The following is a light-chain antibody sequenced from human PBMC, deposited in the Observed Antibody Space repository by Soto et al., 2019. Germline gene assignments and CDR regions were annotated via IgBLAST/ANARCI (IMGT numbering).Light chain of an antibody. CDR1: QSIGTY. V-gene: IGKV3-11*01. CDR2: HAS. J-gene: IGKJ1*01. Sequence: EIVLTQSPVTLSLSPGERATLSCRASQSIGTYLAWYQQKPDQAPRLLIYHASNRATGIPARFSGSGSGTDFTLTISSLEPEDFAVDYCQQRSDWTRTFVQGTKVEVK. CDR3: QQRSDWTRT.